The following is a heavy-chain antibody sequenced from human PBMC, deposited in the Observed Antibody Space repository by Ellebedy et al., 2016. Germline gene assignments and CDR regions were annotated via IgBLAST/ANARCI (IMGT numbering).Heavy chain of an antibody. J-gene: IGHJ6*02. Sequence: GGSLRLSCAAPGFTFSSYSMNWVRQAPGKGLEWVSYISSSSSTTYYADSVKGRFTVSRDNDKNSLYLQMNSLRVEDTAVYYCARAPSYLGDIVVVPAANLRAYYYALDVWGQGTTVTVSS. CDR2: ISSSSSTT. D-gene: IGHD2-2*01. CDR3: ARAPSYLGDIVVVPAANLRAYYYALDV. CDR1: GFTFSSYS. V-gene: IGHV3-48*01.